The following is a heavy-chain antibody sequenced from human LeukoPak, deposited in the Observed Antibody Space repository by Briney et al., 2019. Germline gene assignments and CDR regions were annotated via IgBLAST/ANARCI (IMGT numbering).Heavy chain of an antibody. V-gene: IGHV1-8*01. CDR3: ARFAIVGATMRWFDP. CDR2: MNPNSGNT. D-gene: IGHD1-26*01. CDR1: GYTFTSYD. Sequence: ASVKVSCKASGYTFTSYDINWVRQATGQGLEWMGWMNPNSGNTGYAQKFQATVTMTRNTSRSTAYMELSSLRSEDTAVYYCARFAIVGATMRWFDPWGQGTLVTVSS. J-gene: IGHJ5*02.